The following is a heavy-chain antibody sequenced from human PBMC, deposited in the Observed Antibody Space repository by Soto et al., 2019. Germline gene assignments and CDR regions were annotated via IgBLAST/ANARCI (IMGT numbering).Heavy chain of an antibody. V-gene: IGHV3-7*01. CDR1: GFTFSSYW. D-gene: IGHD3-16*01. J-gene: IGHJ5*02. CDR2: IKPDGTEK. Sequence: EVQLVESGGNLVQPGGSLRLSCAASGFTFSSYWMNWVRQAPGKGLEWVANIKPDGTEKYYADSVKGRFTVSRDNAKNSLYLQMNSLRVDDMAVYYCARLALGAWGQGTLVTVSS. CDR3: ARLALGA.